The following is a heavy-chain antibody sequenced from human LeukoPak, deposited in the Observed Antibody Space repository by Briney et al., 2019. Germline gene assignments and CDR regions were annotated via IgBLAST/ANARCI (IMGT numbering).Heavy chain of an antibody. V-gene: IGHV5-51*01. Sequence: GESLKISCKGSGYSFTSYWIGWVRQMPGKGLEWMGIIYPGDSDTRYSPSFQGQVTISADKSISTAYLQWSSLKASDTAMYYCASNVMITFGGVIPHYWGQGTLVTVSS. D-gene: IGHD3-16*01. J-gene: IGHJ4*02. CDR1: GYSFTSYW. CDR3: ASNVMITFGGVIPHY. CDR2: IYPGDSDT.